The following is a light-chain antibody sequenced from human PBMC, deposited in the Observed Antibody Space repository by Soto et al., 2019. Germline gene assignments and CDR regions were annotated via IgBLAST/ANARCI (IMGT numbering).Light chain of an antibody. Sequence: GDRVTMTCLASQSISSWLAWYQQKPGKAPKLLIYDASSLESGVPSRFSGSGSGTEFTLTISSLQPDDFATYYCQQSYSTLITFGQGTRLEIK. CDR3: QQSYSTLIT. CDR1: QSISSW. J-gene: IGKJ5*01. V-gene: IGKV1-5*01. CDR2: DAS.